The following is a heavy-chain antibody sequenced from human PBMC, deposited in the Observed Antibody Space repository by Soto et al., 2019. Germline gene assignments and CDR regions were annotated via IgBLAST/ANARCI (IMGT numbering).Heavy chain of an antibody. J-gene: IGHJ4*02. V-gene: IGHV4-30-2*01. CDR1: GGSISSCGYS. Sequence: QLQLQESGSGLVKPSPTLSLTCAVSGGSISSCGYSWSWIRKPPGKGLECIGYMYNSGSTYYNPSLKSRVTISIDRSKNLYSLKLSSVTAADTAVYYCARGPDYWGQGILVTVSS. CDR2: MYNSGST. CDR3: ARGPDY.